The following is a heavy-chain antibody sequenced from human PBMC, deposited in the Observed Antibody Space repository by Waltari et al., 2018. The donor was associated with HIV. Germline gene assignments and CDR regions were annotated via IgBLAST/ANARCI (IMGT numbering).Heavy chain of an antibody. Sequence: VESGGILVQPGGSMKLSCATSGFTFGSHWMHWVRRSPGKGMDWMKRINNDGSVKKYWDCVAGRFTISRDNSRINLFLDMKSLRVEDSGIYYCVKGVSAEHYGFYYSGLDVWGQGNTVTV. J-gene: IGHJ6*02. CDR1: GFTFGSHW. CDR2: INNDGSVK. V-gene: IGHV3-74*02. CDR3: VKGVSAEHYGFYYSGLDV. D-gene: IGHD3-16*01.